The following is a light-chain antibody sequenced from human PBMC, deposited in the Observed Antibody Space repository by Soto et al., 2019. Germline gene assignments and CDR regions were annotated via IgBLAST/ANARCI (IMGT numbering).Light chain of an antibody. CDR1: SSDVGGYEY. J-gene: IGLJ1*01. V-gene: IGLV2-14*01. CDR2: EVF. CDR3: SSYRSGNTYV. Sequence: QSALTQPSSVSGSPGQSITISCTGTSSDVGGYEYVSWYQQHPGKAPKLLIYEVFDRPAAVSRRFSGSKSGNTSSLTISGLQAEDEADDYGSSYRSGNTYVFGTGTKLTVL.